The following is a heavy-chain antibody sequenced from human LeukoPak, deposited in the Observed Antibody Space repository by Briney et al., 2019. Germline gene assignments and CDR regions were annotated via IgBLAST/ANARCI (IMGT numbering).Heavy chain of an antibody. Sequence: SVKVSCKASGGTFSSYAISWVRQAPGQGLEWMGGIIPIFGTANYAQKFQGRVTITTDESTSTAYMELSSLRSEDTAVYYCARTGLRFLEWLPRDYWGQGTLDTVSS. D-gene: IGHD3-3*01. J-gene: IGHJ4*02. CDR2: IIPIFGTA. CDR1: GGTFSSYA. CDR3: ARTGLRFLEWLPRDY. V-gene: IGHV1-69*05.